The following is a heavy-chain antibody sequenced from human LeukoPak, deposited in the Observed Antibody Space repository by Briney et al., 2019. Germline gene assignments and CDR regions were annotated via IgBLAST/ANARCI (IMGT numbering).Heavy chain of an antibody. CDR3: ARALAAAGTHHVY. D-gene: IGHD6-13*01. J-gene: IGHJ4*02. CDR2: IIPIFGTA. V-gene: IGHV1-69*13. CDR1: GCTFSSYA. Sequence: SVKVSCTASGCTFSSYAISWVRQAPGQGLEWMGGIIPIFGTANYAQKFQGRVTITADESTSTAYMELSSLRSEDTAVYYCARALAAAGTHHVYWGQGTLVTVSS.